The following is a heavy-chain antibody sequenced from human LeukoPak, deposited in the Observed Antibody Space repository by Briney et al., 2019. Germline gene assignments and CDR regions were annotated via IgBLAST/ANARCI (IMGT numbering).Heavy chain of an antibody. CDR1: GFTFDDYA. J-gene: IGHJ5*02. Sequence: GGSLRLSCAASGFTFDDYAMHWVRQAPGKGLEWVTGISWNSGSIGYADSVKGRFTISRDNAKNSLYLQMNSLRAEDTALYYCAKDRHSSSWYWFDPWGQGTLVTVSS. V-gene: IGHV3-9*01. CDR3: AKDRHSSSWYWFDP. CDR2: ISWNSGSI. D-gene: IGHD6-13*01.